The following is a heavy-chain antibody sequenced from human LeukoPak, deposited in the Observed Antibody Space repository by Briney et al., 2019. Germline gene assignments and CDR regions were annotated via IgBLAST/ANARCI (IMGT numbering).Heavy chain of an antibody. V-gene: IGHV4-39*01. D-gene: IGHD4-17*01. CDR3: ASPATGGYGDYSLDY. J-gene: IGHJ4*02. Sequence: SETLSLTCTVSGGSISSSRYYWGWIRQPPGKGLEWIGSIYYSGSPYYNPSLKSRVTISVDTSKNQFSLKLSSVTAADTAVYYCASPATGGYGDYSLDYWGQGTLVTVSS. CDR1: GGSISSSRYY. CDR2: IYYSGSP.